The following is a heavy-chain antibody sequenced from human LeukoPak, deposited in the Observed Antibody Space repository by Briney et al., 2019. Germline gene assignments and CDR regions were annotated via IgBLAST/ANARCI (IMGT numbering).Heavy chain of an antibody. CDR2: IYHSGST. CDR1: GYSLSSGFY. Sequence: SETLSLTCTVSGYSLSSGFYWGWIRQPPGKGLEWIGSIYHSGSTYYNPSLKSRVTISVDTSKNQFSLKLSSVTAADTAVYYCAKVTPLRDAFDIWGQGTMVTVSS. J-gene: IGHJ3*02. CDR3: AKVTPLRDAFDI. V-gene: IGHV4-38-2*02. D-gene: IGHD1-14*01.